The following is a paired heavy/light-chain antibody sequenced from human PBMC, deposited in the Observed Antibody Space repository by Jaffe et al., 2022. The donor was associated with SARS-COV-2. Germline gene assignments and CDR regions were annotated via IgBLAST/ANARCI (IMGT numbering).Light chain of an antibody. CDR2: RVS. Sequence: DVVMTQSPLSLPVTLGQPASISCRSSQSLAYSDGNTYLNWFQQRPGQSPRRLIYRVSNRDSGVPDRFSGSGSGTDFTLKISRVEAEDVGVYYCMQGTHWPYTFGQGTKLEIK. V-gene: IGKV2-30*01. J-gene: IGKJ2*01. CDR3: MQGTHWPYT. CDR1: QSLAYSDGNTY.
Heavy chain of an antibody. D-gene: IGHD3-10*01. J-gene: IGHJ4*02. CDR3: AKGSPVVRESDY. Sequence: EVQLLEYGGGLVQPGGSLRLSCAASGFTFSTCSMGWVRQAPGKGLEWVSSISSSGGGTYYADSVRGRFTISRDNSKNTLYLQMNSLRADDTALYYCAKGSPVVRESDYWGQGTLVTVSS. CDR2: ISSSGGGT. V-gene: IGHV3-23*01. CDR1: GFTFSTCS.